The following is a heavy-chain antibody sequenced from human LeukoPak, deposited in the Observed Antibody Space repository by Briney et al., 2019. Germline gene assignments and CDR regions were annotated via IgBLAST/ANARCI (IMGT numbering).Heavy chain of an antibody. V-gene: IGHV5-51*07. CDR1: GYSFTSYW. D-gene: IGHD6-6*01. CDR3: ARQPSYSSSSSLDY. J-gene: IGHJ4*02. Sequence: GEALKISCKGSGYSFTSYWIGWVHQMPGKGLEWMGIIYPGDSDTRYSPSFQGQVTISVDKSISTAYLQWSSLEASDTAMYYCARQPSYSSSSSLDYWGQGTLVTVSS. CDR2: IYPGDSDT.